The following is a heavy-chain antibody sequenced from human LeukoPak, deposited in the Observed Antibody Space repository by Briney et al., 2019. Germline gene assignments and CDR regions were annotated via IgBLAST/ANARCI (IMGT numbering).Heavy chain of an antibody. V-gene: IGHV3-53*01. CDR2: IYSDNT. CDR3: ARRAGAYSHPYDY. D-gene: IGHD4/OR15-4a*01. Sequence: PGGSLRLSCAASGFTFSGSAMHWVRQTSGKGLEWVSFIYSDNTHYSDSVKGRFTISRDNSKNTLYLQMNSLRAEDTAVYYCARRAGAYSHPYDYWGQGTLVTVSS. J-gene: IGHJ4*02. CDR1: GFTFSGSA.